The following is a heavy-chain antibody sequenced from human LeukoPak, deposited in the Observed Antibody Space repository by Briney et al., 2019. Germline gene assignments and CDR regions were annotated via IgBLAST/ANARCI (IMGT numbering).Heavy chain of an antibody. CDR1: GYIFTGYY. J-gene: IGHJ3*02. Sequence: GASVKVSCKASGYIFTGYYMHWVRQAAGQGREWMGWINPNSGDTNYAQNLQGRVTMTTDRSTRTAYMDLRSLRSDDTAVYYCARDLIVGATLAGGHDAFDIWGQGTMVTVSS. V-gene: IGHV1-2*02. CDR2: INPNSGDT. CDR3: ARDLIVGATLAGGHDAFDI. D-gene: IGHD1-26*01.